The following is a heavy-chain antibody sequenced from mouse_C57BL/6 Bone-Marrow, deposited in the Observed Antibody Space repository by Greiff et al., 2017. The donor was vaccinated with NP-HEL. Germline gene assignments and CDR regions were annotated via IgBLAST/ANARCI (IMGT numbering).Heavy chain of an antibody. Sequence: EVQLVESGGGLVKPGGSLKLSCAASGFTFSDYGMHWVRQAPEKGLECVAYISSGSSTIYYADTVKGRFTISVDNAKNTLFLQMTSLRSEDTAMYYCARGHYGPYYFDYWGQGTTLTVAS. J-gene: IGHJ2*01. CDR2: ISSGSSTI. D-gene: IGHD1-1*01. CDR3: ARGHYGPYYFDY. V-gene: IGHV5-17*01. CDR1: GFTFSDYG.